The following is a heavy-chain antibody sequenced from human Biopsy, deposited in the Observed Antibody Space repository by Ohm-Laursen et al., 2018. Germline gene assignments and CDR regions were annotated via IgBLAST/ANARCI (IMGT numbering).Heavy chain of an antibody. Sequence: SLRLSCSASGFASTLYEMNWVRQAPGKGMEWISYIYGGGSPVSYADSVKGRFTISRDNAQNSLYLHMNSLRAEDTAVYYCARLNSGTYDASDLWGQGTMVIVSS. D-gene: IGHD1-26*01. CDR2: IYGGGSPV. V-gene: IGHV3-48*03. J-gene: IGHJ3*01. CDR1: GFASTLYE. CDR3: ARLNSGTYDASDL.